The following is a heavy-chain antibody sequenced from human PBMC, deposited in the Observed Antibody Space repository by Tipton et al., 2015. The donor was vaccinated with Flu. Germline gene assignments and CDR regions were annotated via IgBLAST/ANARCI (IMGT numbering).Heavy chain of an antibody. Sequence: TLSLTCTVSGDSIRSGGVYWSWIRQRPGKGLEWLGGIYYSGSTNYNPSLKSRVTISVDTSKNQFSLKLSSVTAADTAVYYCARMEWTVTTPRYFDLWGRGTLVTVSS. CDR3: ARMEWTVTTPRYFDL. CDR1: GDSIRSGGVY. J-gene: IGHJ2*01. CDR2: IYYSGST. D-gene: IGHD4-17*01. V-gene: IGHV4-31*03.